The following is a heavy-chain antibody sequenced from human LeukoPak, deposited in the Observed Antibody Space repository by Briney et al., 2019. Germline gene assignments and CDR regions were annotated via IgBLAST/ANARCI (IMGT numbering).Heavy chain of an antibody. CDR1: GGTFSSYA. V-gene: IGHV1-69*04. J-gene: IGHJ4*02. CDR3: ARGGYSYGWPFLDY. D-gene: IGHD5-18*01. CDR2: IIPILGIA. Sequence: SVKVSCKASGGTFSSYAISWVRQAPGQGLEWMRRIIPILGIANYAQKFQGRVTITADKSTSTAYMELSSLRSEDTAVYYCARGGYSYGWPFLDYWGQGTLVTVSS.